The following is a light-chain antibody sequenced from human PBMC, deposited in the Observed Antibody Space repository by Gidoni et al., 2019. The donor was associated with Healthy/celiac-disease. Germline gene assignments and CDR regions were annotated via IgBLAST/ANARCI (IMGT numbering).Light chain of an antibody. V-gene: IGKV1-9*01. J-gene: IGKJ4*01. CDR1: QGISSY. CDR3: QQLNSYPFT. Sequence: IQLNQPPSSLSASVGDRVTITCRASQGISSYLAWYQQKPGEAPKLLIYAASTLQSGVPPRFSGSGSGTDFTLTISSLQPEDFATYYCQQLNSYPFTFGGGTKVKIK. CDR2: AAS.